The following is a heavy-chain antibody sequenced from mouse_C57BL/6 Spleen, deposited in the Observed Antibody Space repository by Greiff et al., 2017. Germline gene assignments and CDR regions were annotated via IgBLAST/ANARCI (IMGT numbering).Heavy chain of an antibody. D-gene: IGHD2-4*01. J-gene: IGHJ2*01. CDR2: INPSSGYT. CDR1: GYTFTSYT. Sequence: QVQLQQSGAELARPGASVKMSCKASGYTFTSYTMHWVKQRPGQGLEWIGYINPSSGYTKYNQKFKDKATLTADKSSSTAYMQLSSLTSEASAVXYCARYYDDGFDYWGQGTTLTVSS. CDR3: ARYYDDGFDY. V-gene: IGHV1-4*01.